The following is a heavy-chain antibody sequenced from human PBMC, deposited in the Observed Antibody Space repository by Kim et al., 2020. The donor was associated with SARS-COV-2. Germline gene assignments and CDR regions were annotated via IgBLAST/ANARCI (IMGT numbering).Heavy chain of an antibody. CDR1: GFTFSSYA. CDR2: ISGSGGST. J-gene: IGHJ4*02. Sequence: GGSLRLSCAASGFTFSSYAMSWVRQAPGKGLEWVSAISGSGGSTYYADSVKGRFTISRDNSKNTLYLQMNSLRAEDTAVYYCAKANLLLWFGILDYWGQGTLVTVSS. V-gene: IGHV3-23*01. D-gene: IGHD3-10*01. CDR3: AKANLLLWFGILDY.